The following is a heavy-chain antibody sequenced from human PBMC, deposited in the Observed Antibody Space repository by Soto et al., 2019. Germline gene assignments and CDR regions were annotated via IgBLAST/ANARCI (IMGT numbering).Heavy chain of an antibody. CDR1: GFTFNSYW. J-gene: IGHJ4*02. D-gene: IGHD2-15*01. V-gene: IGHV3-74*01. CDR3: VRAVIAANCFDS. Sequence: EVQLAESGGGLVQPGGSLRLSCAASGFTFNSYWMHWVRQVPGKGLVWVSRINNDGSTTNYADSVKGRFTISRDNARNTVYLQMISLSADDTSVYYCVRAVIAANCFDSWGPGTLVTVSS. CDR2: INNDGSTT.